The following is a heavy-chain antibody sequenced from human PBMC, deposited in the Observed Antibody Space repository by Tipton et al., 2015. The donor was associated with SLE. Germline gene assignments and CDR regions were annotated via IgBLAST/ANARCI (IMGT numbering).Heavy chain of an antibody. V-gene: IGHV3-21*03. CDR2: ITSSGTYI. CDR3: AIPAASAFYYGMDV. CDR1: TLSFSNYI. Sequence: SLRLSCAASTLSFSNYIMNWVRQAPGKGLEWVATITSSGTYIYYADSVKGRFTIAREDAANSVYLQMSQLRGDDTAVYYCAIPAASAFYYGMDVWGPGTTVTVSS. J-gene: IGHJ6*02. D-gene: IGHD5-18*01.